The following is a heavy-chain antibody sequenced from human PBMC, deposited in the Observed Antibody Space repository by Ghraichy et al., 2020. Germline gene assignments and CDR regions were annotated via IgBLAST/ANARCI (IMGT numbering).Heavy chain of an antibody. CDR2: IYYSGST. Sequence: GSLNISCTVSGGSISSYYWSWIRQPPGKGLEWIGYIYYSGSTNYNPSLKSRVTISVDTSKNQFSLKLSSVTAADTAVYYCARVYSGSYYWYFDLWGRGTLVTVSS. CDR3: ARVYSGSYYWYFDL. J-gene: IGHJ2*01. D-gene: IGHD1-26*01. V-gene: IGHV4-59*01. CDR1: GGSISSYY.